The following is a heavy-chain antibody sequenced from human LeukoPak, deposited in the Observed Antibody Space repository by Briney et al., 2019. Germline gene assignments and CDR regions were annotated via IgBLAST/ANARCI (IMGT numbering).Heavy chain of an antibody. J-gene: IGHJ4*02. CDR2: INPNSGGT. CDR1: GYTFTGYY. CDR3: ARDYGDYLEAWPRFDY. V-gene: IGHV1-2*02. D-gene: IGHD4-17*01. Sequence: ASVKVSCKASGYTFTGYYMHWVRQAPGQGLEWMGWINPNSGGTNYAQKFQGRVTMTRDTSISTAYMELSRLRSDDTAVYYCARDYGDYLEAWPRFDYWGQGTLVTVSS.